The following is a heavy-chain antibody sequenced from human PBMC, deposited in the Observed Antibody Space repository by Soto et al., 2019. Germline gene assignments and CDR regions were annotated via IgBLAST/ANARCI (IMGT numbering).Heavy chain of an antibody. D-gene: IGHD5-12*01. V-gene: IGHV3-21*01. J-gene: IGHJ4*02. Sequence: EVQLVESGGGLVKPGGSLRLSCAASGFTFSSYSMNWVRQAPGKGLEWVSSISSSSSYIYYADSVKGRFTISRDNAKNSRYLQMNSLRAEDTAVYYCARDRSAGYNFDYWGQGTLVTVSS. CDR1: GFTFSSYS. CDR2: ISSSSSYI. CDR3: ARDRSAGYNFDY.